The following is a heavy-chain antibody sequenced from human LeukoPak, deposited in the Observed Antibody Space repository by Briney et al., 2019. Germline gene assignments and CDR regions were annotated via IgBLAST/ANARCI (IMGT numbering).Heavy chain of an antibody. V-gene: IGHV3-30*04. Sequence: PGRSLRLSCAASGFTFSSYAMHWVRQAPGKGLEWVAVISFDGINKYYADSVKGRFTISRDNSKNTLYLQMNSLIAEDTAVHYCARDRWYYYDSSDYYHDAFDIWGQGTMVTVSS. J-gene: IGHJ3*02. D-gene: IGHD3-22*01. CDR2: ISFDGINK. CDR1: GFTFSSYA. CDR3: ARDRWYYYDSSDYYHDAFDI.